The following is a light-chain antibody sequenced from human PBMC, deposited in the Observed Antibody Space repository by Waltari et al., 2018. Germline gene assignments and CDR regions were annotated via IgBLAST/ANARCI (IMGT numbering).Light chain of an antibody. Sequence: EIVLTQSPATLSLSPGERATLSCRASQSVSHFLAWFQPKPGQAPRLLIYDASNRATGIPARFSGSGSGTDFTLTISSLEPEDFAVYYCQQRSNWPPLTFGGGTRVEIK. CDR2: DAS. V-gene: IGKV3-11*01. CDR1: QSVSHF. CDR3: QQRSNWPPLT. J-gene: IGKJ4*01.